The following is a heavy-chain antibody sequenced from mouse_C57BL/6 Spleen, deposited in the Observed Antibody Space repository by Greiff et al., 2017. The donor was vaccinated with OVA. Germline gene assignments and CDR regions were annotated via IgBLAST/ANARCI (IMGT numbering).Heavy chain of an antibody. CDR3: ANDGSGSSFDY. D-gene: IGHD1-1*01. CDR2: IDPSDSYT. Sequence: VQLQQPGAELVMPGASVKLSCKASGYTFTSYWMHWVKQRPGQGLEWIGEIDPSDSYTNYNQKFKGKSTLTVDKSSSTAYMQLSSLTSEDSAVYYCANDGSGSSFDYWGQGTTLTVSS. V-gene: IGHV1-69*01. J-gene: IGHJ2*01. CDR1: GYTFTSYW.